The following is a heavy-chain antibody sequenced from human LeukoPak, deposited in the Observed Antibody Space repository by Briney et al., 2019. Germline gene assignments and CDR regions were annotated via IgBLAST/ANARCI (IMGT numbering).Heavy chain of an antibody. J-gene: IGHJ4*02. CDR1: GDSMRGYY. D-gene: IGHD2-15*01. CDR3: ARRVANCSGGSCYPSGFDY. Sequence: SETLSLTCTVSGDSMRGYYWSWIRQPPGKGLGWIGDIHYTGTTDYNPSLKSRVTISVDTSKNHFSLKLSSVTAADTAVYYCARRVANCSGGSCYPSGFDYWGQGTLVTVSS. V-gene: IGHV4-59*01. CDR2: IHYTGTT.